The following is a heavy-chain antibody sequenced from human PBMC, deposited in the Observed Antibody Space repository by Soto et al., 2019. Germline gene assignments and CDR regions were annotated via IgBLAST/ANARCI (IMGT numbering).Heavy chain of an antibody. J-gene: IGHJ4*02. CDR2: INHSGST. D-gene: IGHD1-26*01. CDR3: ARGWLDIVGATGLMYPYYFDY. CDR1: GGSFSGYY. Sequence: SETLSLTCAVYGGSFSGYYWSWIRQPPGKGLEWIGEINHSGSTNYNPSLKSRVTISVDTSKNQFSLKLSSVTAADTAVYYCARGWLDIVGATGLMYPYYFDYWGQGTLVTVS. V-gene: IGHV4-34*01.